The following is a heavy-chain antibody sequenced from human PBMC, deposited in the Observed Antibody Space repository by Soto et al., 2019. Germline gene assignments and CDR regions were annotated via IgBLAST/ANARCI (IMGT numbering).Heavy chain of an antibody. J-gene: IGHJ4*02. CDR3: ARSLKTGTTEF. CDR2: ISSSGSTI. Sequence: GGSLRLSCAASGFTFSDYYMSWVRQAPGKGLEWVSYISSSGSTIYYADSVKGRFTISRDNAKNSLYLQMNSLRAEDTAVYYCARSLKTGTTEFWGQGTLVTVSS. D-gene: IGHD1-1*01. CDR1: GFTFSDYY. V-gene: IGHV3-11*01.